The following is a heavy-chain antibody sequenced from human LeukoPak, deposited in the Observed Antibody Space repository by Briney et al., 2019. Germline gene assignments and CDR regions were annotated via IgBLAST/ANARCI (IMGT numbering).Heavy chain of an antibody. Sequence: GGSLRLSCAASGFTFNTYGMHWVRQAPGKGLEWVAIIWYDGSNENYADSVKGRFTISRDNSKNTLYLQMNSLRAEDTAMYYCVRGSPLGATTNWLDPWGQGTLVTVSS. J-gene: IGHJ5*02. D-gene: IGHD1-26*01. CDR2: IWYDGSNE. V-gene: IGHV3-33*01. CDR3: VRGSPLGATTNWLDP. CDR1: GFTFNTYG.